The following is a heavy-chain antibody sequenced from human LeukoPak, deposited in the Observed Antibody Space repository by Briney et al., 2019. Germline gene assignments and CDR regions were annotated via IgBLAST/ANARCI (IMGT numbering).Heavy chain of an antibody. Sequence: GGSLRLSCTASGFTFDDYGLNWVRQAPGKGLEWVSGINWNGGSTDYSDSVKGRFTISRDNAENSLYLQMDSLRAEDTAMYYCAATTTSIYYYFYMDVWGKGTTVTVSS. J-gene: IGHJ6*03. CDR3: AATTTSIYYYFYMDV. CDR1: GFTFDDYG. V-gene: IGHV3-20*04. CDR2: INWNGGST. D-gene: IGHD1-1*01.